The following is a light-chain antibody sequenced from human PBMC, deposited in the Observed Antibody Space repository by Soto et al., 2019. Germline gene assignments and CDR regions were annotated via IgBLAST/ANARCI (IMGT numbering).Light chain of an antibody. V-gene: IGLV2-14*01. CDR1: SSDVGGYNY. CDR2: DVS. J-gene: IGLJ2*01. CDR3: SSYTSSSTLV. Sequence: HSALTQPASVSGSPGQSITISCTGTSSDVGGYNYVSWYQQHPGKAPKLMIYDVSNRPSGVSNRFSGSKSGNTASLTISGLQAEEEADYYCSSYTSSSTLVFGGGTKLTVL.